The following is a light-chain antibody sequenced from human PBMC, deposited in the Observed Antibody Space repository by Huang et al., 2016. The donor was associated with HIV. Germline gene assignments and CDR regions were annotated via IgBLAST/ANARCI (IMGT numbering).Light chain of an antibody. CDR3: MQGLQTPPT. CDR2: LTS. CDR1: QNLLHSSGHNR. V-gene: IGKV2-28*01. Sequence: EIVMTTSPLSLPVSPGQPASISCTSSQNLLHSSGHNRLDWYLQKPGQSPQLLIFLTSNRASGVPDKFTGSGSGSNFTLSINKVQPDDVGIYYCMQGLQTPPTFGQGTKLEI. J-gene: IGKJ2*01.